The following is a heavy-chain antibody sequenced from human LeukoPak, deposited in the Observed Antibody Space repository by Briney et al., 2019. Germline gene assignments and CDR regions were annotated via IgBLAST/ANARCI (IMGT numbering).Heavy chain of an antibody. CDR3: ARDSSSWRILDY. CDR2: ISNGGGGT. V-gene: IGHV3-23*01. CDR1: GFTFSNYA. Sequence: GGSLRLSCAASGFTFSNYAMSWVRQAPGKGLEWVSGISNGGGGTYYADSVKGRFTISRDNSKNTLYLQLSSLRAEGTAVYYCARDSSSWRILDYWGQGTLVTVSS. J-gene: IGHJ4*02. D-gene: IGHD6-13*01.